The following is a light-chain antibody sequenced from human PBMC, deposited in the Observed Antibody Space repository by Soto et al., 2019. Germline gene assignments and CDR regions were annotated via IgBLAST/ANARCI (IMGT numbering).Light chain of an antibody. CDR1: SSNIGSNY. CDR3: AAWDDSLSDYV. V-gene: IGLV1-47*01. Sequence: QSVLTQPPSASGTPGQRVTISCSGSSSNIGSNYVYWYQQLPGTAPKLLIYRNNQRPSGVPDRFSGSKSGTSASLAISGLRSEVEADYYCAAWDDSLSDYVFGTGTKLTVL. J-gene: IGLJ1*01. CDR2: RNN.